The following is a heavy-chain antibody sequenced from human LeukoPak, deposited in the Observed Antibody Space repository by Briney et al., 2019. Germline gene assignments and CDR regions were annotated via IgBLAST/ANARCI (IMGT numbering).Heavy chain of an antibody. CDR3: ARWEVRLNAFEM. J-gene: IGHJ3*02. CDR1: GGSISSSHW. Sequence: SETLSLTCAVSGGSISSSHWWSWVRQPPGKGLEWIGEIYHSGSTNYNPSLKSRVTISVDTSKNQFSLSLSSVTAADTAVYYCARWEVRLNAFEMWGQGTMVTVSS. D-gene: IGHD3-10*01. CDR2: IYHSGST. V-gene: IGHV4-4*02.